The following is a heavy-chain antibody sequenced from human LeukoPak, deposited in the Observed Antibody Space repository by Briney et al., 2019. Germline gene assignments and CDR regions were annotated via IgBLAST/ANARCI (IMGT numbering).Heavy chain of an antibody. CDR3: AKGQHIVVVTAIPDY. D-gene: IGHD2-21*02. CDR2: ISGSGGST. Sequence: GTSLRLSCAASGFTFSSYAVSWVRQAPGRGLEWVSAISGSGGSTYYADSVKGRFTISRDNSKNTLYLQMNSLRAEDTAVYYCAKGQHIVVVTAIPDYWGQGTLVTVSS. CDR1: GFTFSSYA. V-gene: IGHV3-23*01. J-gene: IGHJ4*02.